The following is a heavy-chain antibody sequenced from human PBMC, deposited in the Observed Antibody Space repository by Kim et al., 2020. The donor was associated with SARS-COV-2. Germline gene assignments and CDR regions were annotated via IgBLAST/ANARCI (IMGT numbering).Heavy chain of an antibody. J-gene: IGHJ1*01. CDR1: GFTFSNCA. CDR3: AKEGPLGGAVPMGIGGC. D-gene: IGHD2-21*01. V-gene: IGHV3-23*01. Sequence: GGSLRLSCAASGFTFSNCAMSWVRQAPGKGLEWVSAISGSGGKTYYADSVKGRFTISRDNSKNTLYLQMNSLRAEDTAVYYCAKEGPLGGAVPMGIGGCWGQGALVTVSS. CDR2: ISGSGGKT.